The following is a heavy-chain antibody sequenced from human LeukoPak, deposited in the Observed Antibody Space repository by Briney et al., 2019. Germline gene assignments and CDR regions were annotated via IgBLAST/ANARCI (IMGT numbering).Heavy chain of an antibody. CDR3: AKGRNEDGDAALNY. J-gene: IGHJ4*02. CDR2: ISGSGGNT. V-gene: IGHV3-23*01. D-gene: IGHD4-17*01. Sequence: GRSLRLSCAASGFTFNSYAMSWVRQAPGKGLEWVSSISGSGGNTFYADSVKGRFTISRDNSKNTLYLQMNSLRAEDTAAYHCAKGRNEDGDAALNYWGQGTLVTVSS. CDR1: GFTFNSYA.